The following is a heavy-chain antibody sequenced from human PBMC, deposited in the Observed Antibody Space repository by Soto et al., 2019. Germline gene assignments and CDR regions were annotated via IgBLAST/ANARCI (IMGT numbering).Heavy chain of an antibody. J-gene: IGHJ4*02. V-gene: IGHV3-11*01. Sequence: GGSLRLSCAASGFTFSDYYMSWIRQAPGKGLEWVSYISSSGSTIYYADSVKGRFTISRDNAKNSLYLQMNSLRAEDTAVYYCARDLRFLDDDYFDYWGQGTLVTVSS. CDR1: GFTFSDYY. CDR3: ARDLRFLDDDYFDY. D-gene: IGHD3-3*01. CDR2: ISSSGSTI.